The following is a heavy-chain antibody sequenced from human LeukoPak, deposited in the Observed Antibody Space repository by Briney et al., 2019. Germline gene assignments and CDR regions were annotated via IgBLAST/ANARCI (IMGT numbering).Heavy chain of an antibody. D-gene: IGHD3-22*01. J-gene: IGHJ4*02. CDR1: GFTFSSYA. CDR2: ISGSGGST. Sequence: GGSLRLSCAASGFTFSSYAMSWVRQAPGKGLEWVSAISGSGGSTYYADSVKGRFTISRDNSKNTLYLQMNSLRAEDTAVYYCARWGVTYYYDSSGHPFDYWGQGTLVTVSS. V-gene: IGHV3-23*01. CDR3: ARWGVTYYYDSSGHPFDY.